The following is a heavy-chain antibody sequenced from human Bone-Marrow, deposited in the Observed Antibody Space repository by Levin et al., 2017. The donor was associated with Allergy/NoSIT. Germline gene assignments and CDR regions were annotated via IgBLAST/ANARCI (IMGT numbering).Heavy chain of an antibody. Sequence: SLKISCAASGFTFDDYAMHWVRQAPGKGLEWVSCISWNSGSRGYADSVKGRFTISRDNAKNSLYLQMNSLRPEDTALYYCARDKRAATPYYLDDWGQGPLVTVSS. CDR1: GFTFDDYA. J-gene: IGHJ4*02. V-gene: IGHV3-9*01. CDR3: ARDKRAATPYYLDD. CDR2: ISWNSGSR. D-gene: IGHD2-15*01.